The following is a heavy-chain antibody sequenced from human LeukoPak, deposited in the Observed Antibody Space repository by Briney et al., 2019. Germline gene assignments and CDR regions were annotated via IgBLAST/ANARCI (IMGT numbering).Heavy chain of an antibody. CDR2: IYYSGST. Sequence: PSETLSLTCTVSGGSISTYYWSWIRQPPGKGLEWIGYIYYSGSTKYNPSLKSRVTISVDPSKNQFSLKLMSVTAADTAAYYCARGGFLDPFDPWGRGTLVTVSS. CDR1: GGSISTYY. D-gene: IGHD1-1*01. V-gene: IGHV4-59*01. J-gene: IGHJ5*02. CDR3: ARGGFLDPFDP.